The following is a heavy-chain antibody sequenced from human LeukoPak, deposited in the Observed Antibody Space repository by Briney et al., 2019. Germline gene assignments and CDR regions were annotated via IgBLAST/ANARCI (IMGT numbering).Heavy chain of an antibody. V-gene: IGHV1-3*01. D-gene: IGHD6-13*01. CDR3: ARSVSSSWGWFDP. CDR1: GYTFTSYG. CDR2: INAGNGNT. Sequence: ASVKVSCKASGYTFTSYGISWVRQAPGQGLEWMGWINAGNGNTKYSQKFQGRVTITRDTSASTAYMELSSLRSEDTAVYYCARSVSSSWGWFDPWGQGTLVTVSS. J-gene: IGHJ5*02.